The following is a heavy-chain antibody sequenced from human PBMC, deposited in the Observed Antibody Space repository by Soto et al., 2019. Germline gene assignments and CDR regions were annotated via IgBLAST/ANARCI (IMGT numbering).Heavy chain of an antibody. V-gene: IGHV3-66*01. D-gene: IGHD1-7*01. CDR2: IFGGGST. J-gene: IGHJ4*02. Sequence: GGSLRLSCAASGFTVSSNYMTWVRQAPGKGLEWVSVIFGGGSTYYADSVKGRFIMSRDNSKNTLYLQMNSLRAEDTAVYYCARGPSITGTSDSWGQGTLVTFSS. CDR1: GFTVSSNY. CDR3: ARGPSITGTSDS.